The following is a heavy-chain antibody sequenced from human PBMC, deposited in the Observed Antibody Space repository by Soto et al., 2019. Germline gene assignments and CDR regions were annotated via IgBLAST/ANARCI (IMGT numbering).Heavy chain of an antibody. CDR3: VHTRKGSGGSCYS. CDR1: GFSLSTSGVG. J-gene: IGHJ4*02. D-gene: IGHD2-15*01. Sequence: QITLKESGPTLVKPTQTLTLTCTFSGFSLSTSGVGVGWIREPPGKALEWLAFIYWDENNYYRPSLQTRLTVTKDTSKNHVVLTMTNMDPVDTATYYCVHTRKGSGGSCYSWGQGTLVTVSS. CDR2: IYWDENN. V-gene: IGHV2-5*02.